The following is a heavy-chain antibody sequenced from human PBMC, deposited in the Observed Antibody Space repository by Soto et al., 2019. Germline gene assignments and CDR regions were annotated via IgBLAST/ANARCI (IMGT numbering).Heavy chain of an antibody. CDR2: ISGSGGGT. Sequence: GGSLRLSCAASGFTFNIYAISWVRQAPGKGLEWVSAISGSGGGTYYADSVEGRFTISRDNSNNTLYLQMSSLRAEDTAVYYCAKCGYDSSGRLLRSFQHWGQGTLVTVSS. CDR3: AKCGYDSSGRLLRSFQH. D-gene: IGHD3-22*01. CDR1: GFTFNIYA. V-gene: IGHV3-23*01. J-gene: IGHJ1*01.